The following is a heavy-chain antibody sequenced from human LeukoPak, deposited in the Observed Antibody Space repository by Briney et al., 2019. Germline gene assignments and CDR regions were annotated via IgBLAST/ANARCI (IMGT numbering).Heavy chain of an antibody. CDR3: TVQSVTLPYDPLGY. CDR2: ITWDGGAT. J-gene: IGHJ4*02. V-gene: IGHV3-43*01. D-gene: IGHD1-1*01. Sequence: GGSLRLSFAASALTLVDYNVHWVRQVPGKGLEWVSLITWDGGATYYADFVKGRFSISRDNTKTFLYLQLNSLTTEDTALYYCTVQSVTLPYDPLGYWGQGTLVTVSS. CDR1: ALTLVDYN.